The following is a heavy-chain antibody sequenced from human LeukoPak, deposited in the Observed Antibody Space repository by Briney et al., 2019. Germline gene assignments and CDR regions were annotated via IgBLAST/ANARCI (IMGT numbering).Heavy chain of an antibody. CDR2: IYYSGST. CDR3: ARLERLLFRTWDY. J-gene: IGHJ4*02. CDR1: GGSISSSSYY. D-gene: IGHD2-21*02. Sequence: SETLSLTCTVSGGSISSSSYYWGWIRQPPGKGLEWIGSIYYSGSTYYNPSLKSRVTISVDTSKNQFSLKLCSVTAADTAVYYCARLERLLFRTWDYWGQGTLVTVSS. V-gene: IGHV4-39*01.